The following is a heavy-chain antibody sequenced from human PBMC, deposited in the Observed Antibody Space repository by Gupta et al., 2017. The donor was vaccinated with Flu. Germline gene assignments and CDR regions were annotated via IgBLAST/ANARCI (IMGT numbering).Heavy chain of an antibody. V-gene: IGHV3-23*01. D-gene: IGHD1-26*01. CDR2: ISGGGGST. J-gene: IGHJ6*03. Sequence: EVQLLESGGGLVQPGGSLRLSCAASGFTFSNYAMLWVRQAPGKGLEWVSSISGGGGSTNYADAVKGRFVVSRDKSKNTLFLEMNNLRVEDTAVYYCVKRSGNYYQLPSDDYYYMDVWGKGTTVTVSS. CDR3: VKRSGNYYQLPSDDYYYMDV. CDR1: GFTFSNYA.